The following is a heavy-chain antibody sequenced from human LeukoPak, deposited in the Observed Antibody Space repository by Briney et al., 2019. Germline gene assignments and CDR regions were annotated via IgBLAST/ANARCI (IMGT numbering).Heavy chain of an antibody. J-gene: IGHJ4*02. V-gene: IGHV1-2*02. Sequence: GASVKVSCKASGYTFTGYYMHWVRQAPGQGLEWMGWINPNSGGTNYAQKFQGRVTMTRDTSISTAYMELSRLRSDDTAVYYCARKANGWELLYPSHGDFDYWGQGTLVTVSS. D-gene: IGHD1-26*01. CDR2: INPNSGGT. CDR3: ARKANGWELLYPSHGDFDY. CDR1: GYTFTGYY.